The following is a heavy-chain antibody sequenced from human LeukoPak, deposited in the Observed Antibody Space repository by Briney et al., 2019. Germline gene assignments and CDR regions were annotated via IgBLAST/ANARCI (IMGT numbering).Heavy chain of an antibody. CDR3: ARDHNYAFDN. J-gene: IGHJ4*02. CDR2: VGISSGNT. V-gene: IGHV3-48*01. D-gene: IGHD1-20*01. Sequence: PGGSLRLSCAASGFTFSHYSMNWVRQAPGKGLEWISYVGISSGNTKYADSVKGRFTISGDSAKNSVYLQMNSLRVEDTAVYYCARDHNYAFDNWGQGTLVTVSS. CDR1: GFTFSHYS.